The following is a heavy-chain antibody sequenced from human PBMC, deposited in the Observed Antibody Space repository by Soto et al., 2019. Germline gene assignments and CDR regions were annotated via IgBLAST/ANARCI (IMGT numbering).Heavy chain of an antibody. J-gene: IGHJ4*02. CDR2: INPNSGGT. CDR1: GYTFTGYY. D-gene: IGHD1-26*01. Sequence: ASVKVSCKASGYTFTGYYMHWVRQAPGQGLEWMGWINPNSGGTNYAQKFQGWVTMTRDTSISTAYMELSRLRSDDTAVYHCARDPSWELHFDYWGQGTLVTVSS. CDR3: ARDPSWELHFDY. V-gene: IGHV1-2*04.